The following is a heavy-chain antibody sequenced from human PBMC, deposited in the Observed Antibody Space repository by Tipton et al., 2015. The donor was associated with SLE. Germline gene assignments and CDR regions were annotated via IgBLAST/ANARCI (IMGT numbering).Heavy chain of an antibody. CDR1: GGSISSYY. CDR2: IYYSGST. Sequence: TLSLTCTVSGGSISSYYWSWIRQPPGKGLEWIGYIYYSGSTNYNPSLKSRVTISVDPAKNQFSLKLTSVTAADVAVYFCARGLAYNYDTSAYPFDYWGQGTLVTVSS. CDR3: ARGLAYNYDTSAYPFDY. V-gene: IGHV4-59*12. D-gene: IGHD3-22*01. J-gene: IGHJ4*02.